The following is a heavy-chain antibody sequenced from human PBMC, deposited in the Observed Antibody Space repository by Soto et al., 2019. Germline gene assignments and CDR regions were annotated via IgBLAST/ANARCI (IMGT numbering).Heavy chain of an antibody. D-gene: IGHD6-13*01. V-gene: IGHV3-15*01. Sequence: EVQLVESGGGLVRPGGSLRLSCAASGFTFSNAWMSWVRQAPGKGLEWLGRIRDKADGATTDYAAPVKGRFIISRDDSKHTLYMQMNSLKTEDTAVYYCNTDILARGYRSNWDPGTLVTVSS. J-gene: IGHJ4*02. CDR2: IRDKADGATT. CDR3: NTDILARGYRSN. CDR1: GFTFSNAW.